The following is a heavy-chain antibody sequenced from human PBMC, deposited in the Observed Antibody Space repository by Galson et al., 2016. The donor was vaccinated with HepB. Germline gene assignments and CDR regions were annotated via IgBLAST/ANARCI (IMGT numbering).Heavy chain of an antibody. J-gene: IGHJ4*01. V-gene: IGHV4-4*02. CDR3: ARGPLSGSHDFDY. CDR2: INRRGST. CDR1: GYSISSGYR. Sequence: SETLSLTCAVSGYSISSGYRWSWIRQPPGKGLEWIGQINRRGSTIYRSSLKSRVTISIDTSKNQISLKVNSVTAADTAVYYCARGPLSGSHDFDYWGQGTLVTASS. D-gene: IGHD1-26*01.